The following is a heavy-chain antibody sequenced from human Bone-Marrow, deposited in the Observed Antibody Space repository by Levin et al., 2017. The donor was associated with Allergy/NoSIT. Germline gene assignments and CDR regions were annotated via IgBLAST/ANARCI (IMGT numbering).Heavy chain of an antibody. V-gene: IGHV3-74*01. CDR3: ARDSVTTNWYFDL. CDR2: INRDGSST. D-gene: IGHD4-11*01. Sequence: GGSLRLSCSASGFNFSSYWMHWVRQAPGKGLVWVSRINRDGSSTSYADSVKGRFTISRDNAKNTLYLHMNSLRAEDTSVYYCARDSVTTNWYFDLWSRGTLVTVSS. CDR1: GFNFSSYW. J-gene: IGHJ2*01.